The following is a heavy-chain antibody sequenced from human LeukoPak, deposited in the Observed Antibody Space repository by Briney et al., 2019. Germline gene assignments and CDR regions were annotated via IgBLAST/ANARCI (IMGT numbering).Heavy chain of an antibody. CDR3: ARDPYNGGYGAYYYYYMDV. CDR2: ITSTTSSV. D-gene: IGHD5-12*01. CDR1: GFTSSSCN. V-gene: IGHV3-21*01. J-gene: IGHJ6*03. Sequence: GGSLRLSCAASGFTSSSCNMNWASQAPGRELEWVAPITSTTSSVFYADSVRGRFTISRDNAENSLYLQMDSLGAEDSAVYYCARDPYNGGYGAYYYYYMDVWGKGTTVTVSS.